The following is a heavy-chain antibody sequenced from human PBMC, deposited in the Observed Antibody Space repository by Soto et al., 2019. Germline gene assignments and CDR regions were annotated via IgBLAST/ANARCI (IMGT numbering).Heavy chain of an antibody. J-gene: IGHJ4*02. CDR2: IYYSGST. V-gene: IGHV4-59*08. Sequence: PSETLSLTCTVSGGSISSYYCSWIRQPPGKELEWIGYIYYSGSTNYNPSLKSRVTISVDTSKNQFSLKLSSVTAADTAVYYCARGYYDYVWGSYRPDAVDYWGQGTLVTVSS. CDR3: ARGYYDYVWGSYRPDAVDY. CDR1: GGSISSYY. D-gene: IGHD3-16*02.